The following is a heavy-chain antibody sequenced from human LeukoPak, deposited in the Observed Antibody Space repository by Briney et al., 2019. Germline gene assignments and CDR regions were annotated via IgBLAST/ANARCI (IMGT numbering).Heavy chain of an antibody. CDR1: GFTFSSYA. D-gene: IGHD1-26*01. Sequence: GGSLRLSCAASGFTFSSYAMHWVRQAPGKGLEYVSAISSNGGSTYYANSVKGRFTISRDNSKNTLYLQMGSLRAEDMAVYYCARDGHSGSYDRWGQGTLVTVSS. CDR3: ARDGHSGSYDR. CDR2: ISSNGGST. J-gene: IGHJ5*02. V-gene: IGHV3-64*01.